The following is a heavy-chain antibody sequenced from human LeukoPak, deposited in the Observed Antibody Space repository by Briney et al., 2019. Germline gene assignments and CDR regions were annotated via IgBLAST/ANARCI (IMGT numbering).Heavy chain of an antibody. Sequence: SETLSLTCTASGGSISSSSYYWGWIRQPPGQGLEWIGSIYYSGSTYYNPSLKSRVTISVDTSKNQFSLKLSSVTAADTAVYYCARVAYGSGNYWGQGTLVTVSS. V-gene: IGHV4-39*01. D-gene: IGHD3-10*01. CDR1: GGSISSSSYY. J-gene: IGHJ4*02. CDR3: ARVAYGSGNY. CDR2: IYYSGST.